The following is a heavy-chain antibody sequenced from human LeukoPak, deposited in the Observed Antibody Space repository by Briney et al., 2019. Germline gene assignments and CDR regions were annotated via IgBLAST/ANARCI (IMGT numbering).Heavy chain of an antibody. CDR2: IYYSGST. CDR1: GGSISSYY. D-gene: IGHD6-13*01. J-gene: IGHJ5*02. Sequence: SETLSLTCTVSGGSISSYYWSWIRQPPGKGLEWIGYIYYSGSTNYNPSLKSRVIISMDTSKNQFSLKLSSVTAADTAVYYCAREVSSTWIEWFDPWGQGTLVTVSS. V-gene: IGHV4-59*01. CDR3: AREVSSTWIEWFDP.